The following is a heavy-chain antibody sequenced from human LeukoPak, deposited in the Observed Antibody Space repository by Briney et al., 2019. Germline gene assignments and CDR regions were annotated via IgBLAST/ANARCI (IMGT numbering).Heavy chain of an antibody. D-gene: IGHD3-22*01. Sequence: PSETLSLTCTVSGGSISSSSYYWGWIRQPPGKGLEWIGSIYYSGSTYHNPSLKSRVTISVDTSKNQFSLKLSSVTAADTAVYYCARALVAYDSSGYTHFDYWGQGTLVTVSS. CDR1: GGSISSSSYY. V-gene: IGHV4-39*01. J-gene: IGHJ4*02. CDR2: IYYSGST. CDR3: ARALVAYDSSGYTHFDY.